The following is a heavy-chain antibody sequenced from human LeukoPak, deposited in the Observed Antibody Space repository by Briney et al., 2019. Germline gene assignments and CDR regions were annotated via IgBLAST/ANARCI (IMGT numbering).Heavy chain of an antibody. CDR1: GGSISSSSYY. Sequence: NSSETLSLTCTVSGGSISSSSYYWGWIRQPPGKGLEWIGSIYYSGSTYYNPSLKSRVTISVDTSKNQFSLKLSSVAAADTAVYYCARHGVTTVTILLPDYFDFWGQGTLVTVSS. V-gene: IGHV4-39*01. CDR2: IYYSGST. CDR3: ARHGVTTVTILLPDYFDF. J-gene: IGHJ4*02. D-gene: IGHD4-17*01.